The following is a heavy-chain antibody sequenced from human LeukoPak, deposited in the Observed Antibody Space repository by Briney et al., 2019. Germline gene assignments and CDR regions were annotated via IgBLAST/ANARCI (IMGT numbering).Heavy chain of an antibody. V-gene: IGHV3-21*04. CDR3: ADPTVALYYYYMDV. D-gene: IGHD4-23*01. Sequence: PGGSLRLSCAASGFTFSSYSMNWVRQAPGKGLEWVSSISSSSSYIYYADSVKGRFTISRDNAKNSLYLQMNSLRAEDTAVYYCADPTVALYYYYMDVWGKGTTVTVSS. CDR2: ISSSSSYI. CDR1: GFTFSSYS. J-gene: IGHJ6*03.